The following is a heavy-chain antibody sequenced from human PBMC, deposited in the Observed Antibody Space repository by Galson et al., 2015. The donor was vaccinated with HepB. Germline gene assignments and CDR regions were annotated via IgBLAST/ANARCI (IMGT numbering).Heavy chain of an antibody. CDR2: IIPILGLT. D-gene: IGHD2/OR15-2a*01. J-gene: IGHJ5*02. CDR1: SGTFTSYS. Sequence: SVKVSCKASSGTFTSYSFSWVRQASGQGLEWMGRIIPILGLTNYARKFQGRVTITADKSTSTAYMEVRRLRSEDTAIYYCARDRCSLLPSSMTFDPWGHGTLVTFSA. CDR3: ARDRCSLLPSSMTFDP. V-gene: IGHV1-69*04.